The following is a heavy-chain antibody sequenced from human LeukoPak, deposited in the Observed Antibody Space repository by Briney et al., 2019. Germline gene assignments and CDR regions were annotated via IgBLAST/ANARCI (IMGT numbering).Heavy chain of an antibody. CDR2: IYHIGST. CDR1: GYSISRGYY. J-gene: IGHJ4*02. CDR3: ARAGWIITSGIDY. D-gene: IGHD3-10*01. Sequence: PSETLSLTCSVSGYSISRGYYWAWIRQPPGKGLEWIGTIYHIGSTYSTPSLVSRVTLSVDTSKNEFSLNLRSVTAADTAVYYCARAGWIITSGIDYWGQGALVTVSS. V-gene: IGHV4-38-2*02.